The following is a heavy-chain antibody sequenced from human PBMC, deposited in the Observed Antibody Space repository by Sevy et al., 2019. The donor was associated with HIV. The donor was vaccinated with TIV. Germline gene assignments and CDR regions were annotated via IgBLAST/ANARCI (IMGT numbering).Heavy chain of an antibody. D-gene: IGHD4-4*01. J-gene: IGHJ6*02. CDR2: IYPGYSDT. CDR3: SRPGHSDYGMDV. CDR1: GYSFTNYW. Sequence: GESLKISCKGSGYSFTNYWIGWVRQMPGKGLEWRGIIYPGYSDTRYSPYFRGQVTISADKSIGTAYLQWSSLRASDTAMYYCSRPGHSDYGMDVWGQGTTVTVSS. V-gene: IGHV5-51*01.